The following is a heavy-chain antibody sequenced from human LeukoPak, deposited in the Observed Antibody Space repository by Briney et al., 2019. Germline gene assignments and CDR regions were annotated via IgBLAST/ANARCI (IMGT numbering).Heavy chain of an antibody. CDR3: ARGNYDGYYFDY. CDR2: MNPNSGNT. Sequence: ASVKVSCKASGDTFTSYDINCVRQATGQGLEWMGWMNPNSGNTGSTQKFPGRVTMPRNTSISTAYMELSSLTSEDTAVYYCARGNYDGYYFDYWGQGTLVTVSS. D-gene: IGHD4-23*01. CDR1: GDTFTSYD. V-gene: IGHV1-8*01. J-gene: IGHJ4*02.